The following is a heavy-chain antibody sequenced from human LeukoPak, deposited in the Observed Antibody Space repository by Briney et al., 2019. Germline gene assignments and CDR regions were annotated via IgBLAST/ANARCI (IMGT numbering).Heavy chain of an antibody. V-gene: IGHV1-46*01. J-gene: IGHJ6*03. CDR1: GYTFTSYY. CDR2: INPSGGST. Sequence: VSVKVSCKASGYTFTSYYMHWVRQAPGQGLEWMGIINPSGGSTSYAQKFQGRVTMTRDTSTSTVYMELSSLRSEDTAVYYCAGSGIQSVYYYYYMDVWGKGTTVTVSS. D-gene: IGHD3-10*01. CDR3: AGSGIQSVYYYYYMDV.